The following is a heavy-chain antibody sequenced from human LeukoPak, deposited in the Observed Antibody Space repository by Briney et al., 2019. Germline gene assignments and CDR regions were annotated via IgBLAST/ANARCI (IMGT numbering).Heavy chain of an antibody. CDR2: IIPILGIA. Sequence: ASVKVSCKASGGTFSSYAISWVRQAPGQGLEWMGRIIPILGIANYAQKFQGRVTITADKSTSTAYMELSSLRSEDTAVYYCARDTIVATNPPDYWGQGTLVTVSS. CDR1: GGTFSSYA. J-gene: IGHJ4*02. CDR3: ARDTIVATNPPDY. D-gene: IGHD5-12*01. V-gene: IGHV1-69*04.